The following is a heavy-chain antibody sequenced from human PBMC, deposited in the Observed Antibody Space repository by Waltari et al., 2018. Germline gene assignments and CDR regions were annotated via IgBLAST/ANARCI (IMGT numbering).Heavy chain of an antibody. V-gene: IGHV1-69*08. J-gene: IGHJ4*02. CDR3: ARGGMVVTDVDL. CDR2: IIPILRTA. CDR1: GGTFSSYA. D-gene: IGHD2-15*01. Sequence: QVQLVQSGAEVKKPGSSVKVSCKASGGTFSSYAISWVRQAPGQGLEWMGSIIPILRTANYAQKIQGRVTITADKSTSTAYMELGSLRSEDTAVYYCARGGMVVTDVDLWGQGTLVTVSS.